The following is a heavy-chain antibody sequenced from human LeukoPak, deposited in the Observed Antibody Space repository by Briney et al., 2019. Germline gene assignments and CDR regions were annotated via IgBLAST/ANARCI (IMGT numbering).Heavy chain of an antibody. CDR1: GFTFSSYW. CDR2: INHNGNVN. D-gene: IGHD1-7*01. J-gene: IGHJ4*02. V-gene: IGHV3-7*03. Sequence: GGSLRLSCAASGFTFSSYWMNWARQAPGKGLEWVASINHNGNVNYYVDSVKGRFTISRDNAKNSLYLQMSNLRAEDTAVYYCARGPQYNWNYGFDYWGQGTLVTVSS. CDR3: ARGPQYNWNYGFDY.